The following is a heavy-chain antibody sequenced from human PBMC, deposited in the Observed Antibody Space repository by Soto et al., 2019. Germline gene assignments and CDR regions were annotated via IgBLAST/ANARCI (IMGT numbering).Heavy chain of an antibody. J-gene: IGHJ5*02. CDR2: IYYSGST. D-gene: IGHD3-9*01. CDR3: ARAGGGWYYDILTGPNWFDP. Sequence: SETLSLTCTVSGGSISSSSYYWGWIRQPPGKGLEWIGSIYYSGSTYYNPSLKSRVTISVDTSKNQFSLKLSSVTAADTAVYYCARAGGGWYYDILTGPNWFDPWGQGTLVTVSS. V-gene: IGHV4-39*01. CDR1: GGSISSSSYY.